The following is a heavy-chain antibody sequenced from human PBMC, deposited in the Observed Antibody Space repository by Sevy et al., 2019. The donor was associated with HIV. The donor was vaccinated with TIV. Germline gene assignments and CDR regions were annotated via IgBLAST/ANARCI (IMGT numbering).Heavy chain of an antibody. CDR3: ARVADSSGFLNWFDP. CDR1: GYTFTGYY. J-gene: IGHJ5*02. Sequence: ASVKVSCKASGYTFTGYYMHWVRQAPGQGLEWMGWINPNSGGTNYAQKFQGRVTMTRDTSISTAYMELGRLGSDDTAVYYCARVADSSGFLNWFDPWGQGTLVTVSS. CDR2: INPNSGGT. V-gene: IGHV1-2*02. D-gene: IGHD3-22*01.